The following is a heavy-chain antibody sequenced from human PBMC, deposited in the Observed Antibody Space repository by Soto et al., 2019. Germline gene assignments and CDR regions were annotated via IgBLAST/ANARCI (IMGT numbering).Heavy chain of an antibody. CDR3: ASFPYFDY. V-gene: IGHV4-34*01. Sequence: SETLSLTCAVYGGSFSGYYLSWIRQPPGKGLEWIGEINHSGSTNYNPSLKSRVTISVDTSKNQFSLKLSSVTAADTAVYYCASFPYFDYWGQGTLVTVSS. J-gene: IGHJ4*02. CDR2: INHSGST. CDR1: GGSFSGYY.